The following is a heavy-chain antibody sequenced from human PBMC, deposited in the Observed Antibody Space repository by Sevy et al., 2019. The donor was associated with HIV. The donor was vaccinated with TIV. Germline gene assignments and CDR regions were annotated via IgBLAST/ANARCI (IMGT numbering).Heavy chain of an antibody. J-gene: IGHJ4*02. D-gene: IGHD2-15*01. CDR2: INQDGSVK. Sequence: GGSLRLSCVASGFALSSFWMTWVRQAPGKGLEWVANINQDGSVKWYLHSVKGRFTISRDNARNSLYLKMSGLTVEETAVYDCSRARWWICSHDVCSPYYSDSWGQGTLVTVSS. CDR3: SRARWWICSHDVCSPYYSDS. CDR1: GFALSSFW. V-gene: IGHV3-7*01.